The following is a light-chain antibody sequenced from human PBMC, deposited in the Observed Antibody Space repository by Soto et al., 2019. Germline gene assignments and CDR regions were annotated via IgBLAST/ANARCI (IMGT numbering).Light chain of an antibody. CDR1: SSDVGGYKY. Sequence: QSALTQPASVSGSPGQSITISCTGTSSDVGGYKYVSWYQQQPGKAPKLIIYDVSNRPSGVSDRFSGSKSGNTASLTISGLQAEDESDYYFSSYSSSNTLVFGGGTKLTVL. V-gene: IGLV2-14*01. CDR2: DVS. CDR3: SSYSSSNTLV. J-gene: IGLJ2*01.